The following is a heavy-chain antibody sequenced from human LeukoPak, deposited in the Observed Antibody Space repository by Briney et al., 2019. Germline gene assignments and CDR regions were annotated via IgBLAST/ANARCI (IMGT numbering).Heavy chain of an antibody. D-gene: IGHD1-26*01. J-gene: IGHJ4*02. CDR2: ISSSGSTR. V-gene: IGHV3-48*03. Sequence: GGSLRLSCAASGFTFSSYEMNWVRQAPGKGLEWVSDISSSGSTRYYADSVKGRFTISRDNAKNSLWLQMNSLRAEDTAVYYCARGTLLNYFDYWGQGSLVTVSS. CDR1: GFTFSSYE. CDR3: ARGTLLNYFDY.